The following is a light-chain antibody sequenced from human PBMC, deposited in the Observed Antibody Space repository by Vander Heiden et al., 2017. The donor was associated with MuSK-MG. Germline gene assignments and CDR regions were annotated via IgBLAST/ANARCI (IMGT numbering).Light chain of an antibody. J-gene: IGKJ1*01. CDR1: QSVSSSY. CDR2: GAS. Sequence: ETVSTPSPGTLSLSPGERATLSCRASQSVSSSYLAWDQQKPGQAPRLLIYGASSRATGIPDRFSGSGSGTDFTLTISRLEPEDFAVYYCQQEGSSLRTFGQGTKVEIK. V-gene: IGKV3-20*01. CDR3: QQEGSSLRT.